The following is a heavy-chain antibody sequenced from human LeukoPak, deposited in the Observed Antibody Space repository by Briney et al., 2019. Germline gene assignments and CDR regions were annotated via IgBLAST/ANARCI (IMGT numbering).Heavy chain of an antibody. J-gene: IGHJ5*02. CDR3: ARQSLYSSSWHANIWFDP. D-gene: IGHD6-13*01. CDR2: IYYGGSI. Sequence: SEALSLTCTVSGCSISSSSYYWGWNRQPPGKGLEWIGSIYYGGSIYYKPSIKSRVTISVDTSKNQFSLKLSSVTAADKAVYYCARQSLYSSSWHANIWFDPWGHGTLVTASS. CDR1: GCSISSSSYY. V-gene: IGHV4-39*01.